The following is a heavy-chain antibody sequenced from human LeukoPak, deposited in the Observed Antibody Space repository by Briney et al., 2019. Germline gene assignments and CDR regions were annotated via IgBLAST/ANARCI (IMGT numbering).Heavy chain of an antibody. CDR3: ATEVYSGSYLGIDY. J-gene: IGHJ4*02. V-gene: IGHV3-30*03. Sequence: GGSLRLSCVASGFTFSSYGMHWVRQAPGKGLEWVAVISYDGSNKYYADSVKGRFTISRDNSKNTLYLQMNNLRADDTAVYYCATEVYSGSYLGIDYWGQGTLVAVSS. D-gene: IGHD1-26*01. CDR1: GFTFSSYG. CDR2: ISYDGSNK.